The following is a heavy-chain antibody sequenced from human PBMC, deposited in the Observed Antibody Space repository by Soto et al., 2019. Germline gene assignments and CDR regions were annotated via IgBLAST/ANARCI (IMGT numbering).Heavy chain of an antibody. CDR1: VDSISSVDHY. Sequence: QVQLQESGPGLVRPSQTLSLTCTVSVDSISSVDHYWSWIRQPPGKGLEWMGDIYHSGSTHYNPSLNSHLTISIDTSTNRFSLNLTSVTAADTAVYFCARLRWETENNWFDPWGQGALVTVSS. J-gene: IGHJ5*02. CDR3: ARLRWETENNWFDP. D-gene: IGHD1-26*01. CDR2: IYHSGST. V-gene: IGHV4-30-4*01.